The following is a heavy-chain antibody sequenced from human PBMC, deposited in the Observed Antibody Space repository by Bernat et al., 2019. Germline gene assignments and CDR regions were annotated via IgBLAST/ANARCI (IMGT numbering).Heavy chain of an antibody. CDR3: ARGTGRVVAGHNWFDP. CDR1: GFTFSSYS. D-gene: IGHD2-15*01. Sequence: EVQLVESGGGLVKPGGSLRLSCAASGFTFSSYSMNWVRQAPGKGLEWVSSISSSSSYIYYADSVKGRFTISRDNAKNSLYLQMNSLRAEDTAVYYRARGTGRVVAGHNWFDPWGQGTLVTVSS. CDR2: ISSSSSYI. J-gene: IGHJ5*02. V-gene: IGHV3-21*01.